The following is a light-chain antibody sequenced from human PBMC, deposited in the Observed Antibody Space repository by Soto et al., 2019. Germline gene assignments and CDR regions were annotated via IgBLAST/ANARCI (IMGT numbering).Light chain of an antibody. Sequence: DIQMTQSPSSVSASVGDRVTITCRASQGIGSWLGWYQQKPGKAPKLLIYAAASLQSGVPSRFSATFSGTELTLTISSRQPADLATDYCQQANSIPPTFGPGTKVVLK. CDR3: QQANSIPPT. CDR1: QGIGSW. J-gene: IGKJ3*01. V-gene: IGKV1-12*01. CDR2: AAA.